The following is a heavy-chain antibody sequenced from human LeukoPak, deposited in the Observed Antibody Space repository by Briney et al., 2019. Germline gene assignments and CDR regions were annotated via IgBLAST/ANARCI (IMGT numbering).Heavy chain of an antibody. Sequence: GGSLRLSCAAPGFTFSSYSLSWVRQAPGKGLEWVSSITSDSNYIDYVDSVYGRFSISRDNAKNSLYLQMKSLRAEDTAVYYCARVSDGDYYDYWGQGTQVTVSS. J-gene: IGHJ4*02. D-gene: IGHD4-17*01. CDR2: ITSDSNYI. CDR1: GFTFSSYS. CDR3: ARVSDGDYYDY. V-gene: IGHV3-21*01.